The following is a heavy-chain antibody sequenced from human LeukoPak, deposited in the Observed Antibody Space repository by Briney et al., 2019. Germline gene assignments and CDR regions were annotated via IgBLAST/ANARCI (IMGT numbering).Heavy chain of an antibody. CDR3: ATVLPTELAFDY. V-gene: IGHV1-24*01. CDR2: FDPEDGGT. D-gene: IGHD6-13*01. J-gene: IGHJ4*02. CDR1: GYTLTELS. Sequence: ASVKVSCKVSGYTLTELSMHWVRQAPGKGLEWMGGFDPEDGGTIYAQKFQGRVTMTEDTSTDTAYMELSSLRSEDTAVYYCATVLPTELAFDYWGQGTLVTVSS.